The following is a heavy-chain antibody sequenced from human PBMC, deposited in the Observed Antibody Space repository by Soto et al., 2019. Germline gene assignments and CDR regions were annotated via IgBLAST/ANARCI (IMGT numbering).Heavy chain of an antibody. D-gene: IGHD3-3*01. CDR3: AATTTVLRFLEWLFGGMDV. J-gene: IGHJ6*02. CDR2: IVVGSGNT. CDR1: GFTFTSSA. Sequence: SVKVSCKASGFTFTSSAVQWVRQARGQRLEWIGWIVVGSGNTNYAQKFQERVTITRDMSTSTAYMELSSLRSEDTAVYYRAATTTVLRFLEWLFGGMDVWGQGTTVTVSS. V-gene: IGHV1-58*01.